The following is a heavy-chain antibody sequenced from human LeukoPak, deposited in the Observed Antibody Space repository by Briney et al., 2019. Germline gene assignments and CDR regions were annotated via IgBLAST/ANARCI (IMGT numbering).Heavy chain of an antibody. D-gene: IGHD1-26*01. CDR1: GYSFTSNC. Sequence: GESLKISCKVSGYSFTSNCIGWVRQMPGKGLEWMGIIYPGDSGPTYSPSFQGQVTISVDKSINTAYLQWSSLQASDTAMYYCGMSGDRVPLQDDVFDVWGQGTMVTVST. J-gene: IGHJ3*01. CDR3: GMSGDRVPLQDDVFDV. V-gene: IGHV5-51*01. CDR2: IYPGDSGP.